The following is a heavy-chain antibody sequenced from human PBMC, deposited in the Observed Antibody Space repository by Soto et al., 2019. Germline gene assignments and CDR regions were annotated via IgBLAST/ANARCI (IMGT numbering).Heavy chain of an antibody. Sequence: SETLSLTCPVSGGSISSYYWSWIRQPPGKGLEWIGYIYYSGSTNYNPSLKSRVTISVDTSKNQFSLKLSSVTAADTAVYYCARVLFGRGNWFDPWGQGTLVTVSS. CDR3: ARVLFGRGNWFDP. V-gene: IGHV4-59*01. D-gene: IGHD3-3*01. J-gene: IGHJ5*02. CDR1: GGSISSYY. CDR2: IYYSGST.